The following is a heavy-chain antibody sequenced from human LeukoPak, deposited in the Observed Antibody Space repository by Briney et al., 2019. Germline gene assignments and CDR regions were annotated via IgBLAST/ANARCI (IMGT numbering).Heavy chain of an antibody. J-gene: IGHJ3*02. CDR2: IDSDGKST. CDR1: GFTFSNYW. V-gene: IGHV3-74*01. CDR3: AREDRAFDI. Sequence: GGSLRLSCAASGFTFSNYWMHWVRQAPGKGLVWVSRIDSDGKSTNYADSVKGRFTISRHNSKNPRYLQMNSLRAEDTAVYYWAREDRAFDIWGQGTMVTVSS. D-gene: IGHD2-15*01.